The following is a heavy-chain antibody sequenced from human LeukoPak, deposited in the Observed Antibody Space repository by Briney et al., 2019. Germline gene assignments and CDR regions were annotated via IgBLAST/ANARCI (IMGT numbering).Heavy chain of an antibody. CDR2: IKQDGSEK. CDR3: ARDAEAFRQVGPRFDF. J-gene: IGHJ3*01. CDR1: GFMFSTYW. Sequence: GGSLRLSCAASGFMFSTYWMSWVRQAPGKGLEWVANIKQDGSEKYYVDSVKGRFTISRDNAKNSLYLQMNSLRAEDTAVYYCARDAEAFRQVGPRFDFWGQGTMVTVSS. V-gene: IGHV3-7*01.